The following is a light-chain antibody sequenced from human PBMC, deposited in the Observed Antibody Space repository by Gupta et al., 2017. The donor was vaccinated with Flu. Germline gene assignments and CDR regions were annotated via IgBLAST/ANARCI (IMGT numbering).Light chain of an antibody. V-gene: IGKV3D-15*01. Sequence: ERATLSCRTSQSVRSNLAWLQQNPGQAPRLLIYDASTRATDIPARFSGSGSGTEFTLTISSLQSEDCAVYYCQQYHNWPPLTFGAGTKVEIK. CDR1: QSVRSN. J-gene: IGKJ4*01. CDR3: QQYHNWPPLT. CDR2: DAS.